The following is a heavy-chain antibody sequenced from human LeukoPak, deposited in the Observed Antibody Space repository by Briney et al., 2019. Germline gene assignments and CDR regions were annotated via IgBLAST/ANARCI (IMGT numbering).Heavy chain of an antibody. CDR1: GFTFSSYT. CDR3: ARADDYADLKPLDY. V-gene: IGHV3-23*01. J-gene: IGHJ4*02. D-gene: IGHD4-17*01. CDR2: IRGRSDST. Sequence: PGGSLRLSCAASGFTFSSYTMNWVRQAPGKGLGWGSGIRGRSDSTNYADSVKGRFTISRDNSKNTLYLQINSLRAEDTAVYYCARADDYADLKPLDYWGQGTLVTVSS.